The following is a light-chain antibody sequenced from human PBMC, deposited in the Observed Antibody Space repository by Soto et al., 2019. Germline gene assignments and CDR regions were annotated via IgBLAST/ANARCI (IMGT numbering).Light chain of an antibody. Sequence: DIQMTQSPSTLSASVGDRVTITCRASQSISTWLAWYQQKPGKAPKLLIYKASSLKNGVPSRFSGSGSGTEFTLTITSLRPDDFATYYCQQYNSYWTFGQGTKVEFK. CDR3: QQYNSYWT. J-gene: IGKJ1*01. CDR2: KAS. CDR1: QSISTW. V-gene: IGKV1-5*03.